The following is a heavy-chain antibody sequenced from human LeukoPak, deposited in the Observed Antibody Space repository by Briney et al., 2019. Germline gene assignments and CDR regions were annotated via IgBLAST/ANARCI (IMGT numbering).Heavy chain of an antibody. CDR3: ARDLANLVYY. J-gene: IGHJ4*02. D-gene: IGHD4/OR15-4a*01. Sequence: SVKVSCRASGGTFSSYAISWVRQAPGQGLEWMGGIIPIFGTANYAQKFQGRVTITADESTNTAYMELSSLRSEDTAVYYCARDLANLVYYWGQGTLVTVSS. CDR1: GGTFSSYA. CDR2: IIPIFGTA. V-gene: IGHV1-69*01.